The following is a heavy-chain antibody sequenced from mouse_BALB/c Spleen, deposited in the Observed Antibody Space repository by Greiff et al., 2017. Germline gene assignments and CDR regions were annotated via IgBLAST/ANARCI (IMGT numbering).Heavy chain of an antibody. V-gene: IGHV14-1*02. CDR3: ARTGPFAY. CDR1: GFNIKDYY. CDR2: IDPENGNT. Sequence: VQLQQSGAELVRPGALVKLSCKASGFNIKDYYMHWVKQRPEQGLEWIGWIDPENGNTIYDPKFQGKASITADTSSNTAYLQLSSLTSEDTAVYYCARTGPFAYWGQGTLVTVSA. D-gene: IGHD4-1*01. J-gene: IGHJ3*01.